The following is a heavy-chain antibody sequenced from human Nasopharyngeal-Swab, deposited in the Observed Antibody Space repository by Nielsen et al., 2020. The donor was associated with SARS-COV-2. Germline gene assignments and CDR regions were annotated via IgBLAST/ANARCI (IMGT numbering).Heavy chain of an antibody. Sequence: SVKVSCKASGYTFTGYYMHWVRQAPGQGLEWMGWINPNSGGTNYAQKFQGWVTMTRDKSISTAYMELSRLRSDDTAVYYCARDRLNDAPYYYYGMDVWGQGTTVTVSS. J-gene: IGHJ6*02. CDR3: ARDRLNDAPYYYYGMDV. D-gene: IGHD2-8*01. V-gene: IGHV1-2*04. CDR1: GYTFTGYY. CDR2: INPNSGGT.